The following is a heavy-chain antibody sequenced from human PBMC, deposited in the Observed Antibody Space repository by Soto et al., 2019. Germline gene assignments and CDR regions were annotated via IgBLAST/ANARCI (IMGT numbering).Heavy chain of an antibody. CDR1: GGSFSGYY. J-gene: IGHJ5*02. Sequence: SETLSLTCAVYGGSFSGYYWSWIRQPPGKGLEWIGEINHSGSTNYNPSLKSRVTISVDTSKNQFSLKLSSVTAADTAVYYCARRTGRASGSSTDPWGQGIQVTVSS. CDR2: INHSGST. V-gene: IGHV4-34*01. D-gene: IGHD2-2*01. CDR3: ARRTGRASGSSTDP.